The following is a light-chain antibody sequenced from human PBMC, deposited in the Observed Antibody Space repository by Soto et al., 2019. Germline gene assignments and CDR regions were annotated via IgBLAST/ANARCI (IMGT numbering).Light chain of an antibody. V-gene: IGKV1-27*01. Sequence: DIQMTQSPSSLSASVGDRVTITCRASQGISNYLAWYQQKPGKVPKLLIYAASTLQSGVPSRFSGSGSGTDFPLTNGSLQPEDVATYSCQIYNSAPPPFDGGTKVEIK. CDR1: QGISNY. J-gene: IGKJ4*02. CDR3: QIYNSAPPP. CDR2: AAS.